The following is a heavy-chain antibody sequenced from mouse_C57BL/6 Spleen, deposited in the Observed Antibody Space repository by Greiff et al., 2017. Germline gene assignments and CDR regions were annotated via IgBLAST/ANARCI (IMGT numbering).Heavy chain of an antibody. Sequence: QVQLQQSGPELVKPGASVKISCKASGYAFSSSWMNWVKQRPGKGLEWIGRIYPGDGDTNYNGKFKGKATLTADKSSSTAYMQLSSLTSEDSAVYFCARSSYYDYSYFDYWGQGTTLTVSS. J-gene: IGHJ2*01. D-gene: IGHD2-4*01. CDR3: ARSSYYDYSYFDY. CDR2: IYPGDGDT. CDR1: GYAFSSSW. V-gene: IGHV1-82*01.